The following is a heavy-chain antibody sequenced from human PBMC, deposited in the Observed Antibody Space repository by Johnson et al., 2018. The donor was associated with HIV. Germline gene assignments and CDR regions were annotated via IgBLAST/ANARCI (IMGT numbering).Heavy chain of an antibody. CDR3: AREEGVGDDYGGKSAFDI. J-gene: IGHJ3*02. CDR1: GFTFSSNP. CDR2: ISYDGSNK. D-gene: IGHD4-23*01. V-gene: IGHV3-30*03. Sequence: QVQLVESGGGLVQPGRSLRLSCAASGFTFSSNPMHWVRQAPGKGLEWVAVISYDGSNKYYADSVKGRFTISRDNSKNTLYLQMNSRRAEDTAVYYCAREEGVGDDYGGKSAFDIWGQGTMVTVSS.